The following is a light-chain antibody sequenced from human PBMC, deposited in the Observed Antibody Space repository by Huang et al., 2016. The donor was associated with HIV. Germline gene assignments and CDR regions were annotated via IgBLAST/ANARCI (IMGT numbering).Light chain of an antibody. CDR2: DAS. J-gene: IGKJ4*01. CDR1: QDITDA. CDR3: QQFKNYPLT. Sequence: AIQLTQSPSFLSASVGDRVTITCRASQDITDALAWYQQKPGKPTKVLIYDASSLESGVPSRFSGSGSGADFTLTISSLQPEDFATYYCQQFKNYPLTFGGGTKVEVK. V-gene: IGKV1D-13*01.